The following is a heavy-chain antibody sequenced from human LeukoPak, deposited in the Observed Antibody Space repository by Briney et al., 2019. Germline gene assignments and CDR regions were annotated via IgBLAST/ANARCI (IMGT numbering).Heavy chain of an antibody. J-gene: IGHJ4*02. D-gene: IGHD1-26*01. CDR2: IYYSGST. CDR3: ASSGLEWESPTYYFDY. Sequence: ASETLSLTCTGSGGSISSYYWSWIRQPPGKGLEWSGYIYYSGSTNYNPSLKRRVTISVDTSKNQFSLKLSSVTAADTAVYYCASSGLEWESPTYYFDYWGQGTLVTVSS. V-gene: IGHV4-59*01. CDR1: GGSISSYY.